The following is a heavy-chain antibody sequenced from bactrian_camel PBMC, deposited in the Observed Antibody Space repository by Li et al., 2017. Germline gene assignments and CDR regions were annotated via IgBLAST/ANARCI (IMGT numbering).Heavy chain of an antibody. CDR3: AADVGTTGPVSWCGLGDPQYQY. CDR1: GYAVRSDC. CDR2: IDNDGTT. D-gene: IGHD5*01. J-gene: IGHJ4*01. Sequence: QVQLVESGGGLVQIGGSLRLSCVASGYAVRSDCMAWFRQAPGKEREGVAAIDNDGTTSYSDSVKGRFTISKDNAKNTLYLEMNSLKPEDTAMYYCAADVGTTGPVSWCGLGDPQYQYWGQGTQVTVS. V-gene: IGHV3S26*01.